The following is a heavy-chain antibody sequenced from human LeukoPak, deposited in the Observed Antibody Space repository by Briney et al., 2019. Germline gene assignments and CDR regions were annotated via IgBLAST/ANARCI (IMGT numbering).Heavy chain of an antibody. CDR1: GGSISSSSYY. CDR2: IYYSGST. CDR3: ARGKWSGYYLDY. Sequence: SETLSLTCTVSGGSISSSSYYWGWIRQPPGKGLEWNGSIYYSGSTYHNPSLKSRVTISVDTSKNQFSLKLSSVTAADTAVYYCARGKWSGYYLDYWGQGTLVTVSS. V-gene: IGHV4-39*07. D-gene: IGHD3-3*01. J-gene: IGHJ4*02.